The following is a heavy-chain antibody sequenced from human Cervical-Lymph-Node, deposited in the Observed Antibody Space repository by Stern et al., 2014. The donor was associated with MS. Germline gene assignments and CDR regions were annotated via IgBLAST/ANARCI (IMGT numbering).Heavy chain of an antibody. V-gene: IGHV1-3*01. CDR2: INAGNGQT. J-gene: IGHJ6*02. Sequence: QVHLVQSGAEVKKLGASVNVSCKASGYTFNTYAIHWVRQAPGQGLEWVGYINAGNGQTKYSQKFQGRVTITRDTSASTGYIELSSLRSEDSAVYYCATPFSHSFRYGMHVWGQGTTVTVFS. CDR3: ATPFSHSFRYGMHV. D-gene: IGHD2/OR15-2a*01. CDR1: GYTFNTYA.